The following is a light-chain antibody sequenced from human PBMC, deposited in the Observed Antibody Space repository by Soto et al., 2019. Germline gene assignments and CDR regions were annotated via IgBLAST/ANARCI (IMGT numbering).Light chain of an antibody. CDR2: GAS. CDR1: QSISSS. CDR3: QQYNSHPFT. Sequence: DIQMTQSPSTLSASVGDRVTITCRASQSISSSLAWYQQKPGKAPKLLIYGASCLESGVPSSFSGGGSGTEFTLTISSLQPDDFAAYYCQQYNSHPFTFGQGTKLDI. J-gene: IGKJ2*01. V-gene: IGKV1-5*03.